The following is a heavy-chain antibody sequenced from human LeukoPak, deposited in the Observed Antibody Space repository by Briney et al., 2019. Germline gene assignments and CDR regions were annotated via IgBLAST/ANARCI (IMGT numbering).Heavy chain of an antibody. D-gene: IGHD1-26*01. CDR3: ARDGGSYSPFDY. V-gene: IGHV3-23*01. CDR2: ISGSGGST. CDR1: GFTFSSYA. J-gene: IGHJ4*02. Sequence: GGSLRLSCAASGFTFSSYAMSWVRQAPGKGLEWVSAISGSGGSTYYADSVKGRFTISRDNAKNSLYLQMNSLRAEDTAVYYCARDGGSYSPFDYWGQGTLVTVSS.